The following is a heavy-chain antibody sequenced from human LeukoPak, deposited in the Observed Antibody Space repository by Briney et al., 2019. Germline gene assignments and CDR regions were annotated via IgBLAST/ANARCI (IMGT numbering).Heavy chain of an antibody. CDR2: ISSSHTDI. CDR3: AKDRLAVVTLLTGAFDY. D-gene: IGHD2-21*01. V-gene: IGHV3-21*01. J-gene: IGHJ4*02. Sequence: GGSLRLSCAASGFTFSSYTMNWVRQAPGKGLEWVSSISSSHTDIYYADSLKGRFTISRDNAKNSLYLQLNSLRPEDTAMYYCAKDRLAVVTLLTGAFDYWGQGTLVTVSS. CDR1: GFTFSSYT.